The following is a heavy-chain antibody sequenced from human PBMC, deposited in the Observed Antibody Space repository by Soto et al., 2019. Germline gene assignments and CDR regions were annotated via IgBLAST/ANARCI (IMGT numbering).Heavy chain of an antibody. D-gene: IGHD3-22*01. Sequence: GGSLRLSCAASGFTFSKAWMSWVRQAPGKGLEWVGHIKSKIDGGATDYAAPVKGRFSISRDDSKNTLYLQMNNLETEDTALYYCTTERRYYYDSGGYWGQGTLVTVSS. J-gene: IGHJ4*02. V-gene: IGHV3-15*01. CDR2: IKSKIDGGAT. CDR3: TTERRYYYDSGGY. CDR1: GFTFSKAW.